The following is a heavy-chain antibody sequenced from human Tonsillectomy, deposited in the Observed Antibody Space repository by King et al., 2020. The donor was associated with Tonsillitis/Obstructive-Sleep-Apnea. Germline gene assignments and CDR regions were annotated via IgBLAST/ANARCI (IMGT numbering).Heavy chain of an antibody. Sequence: QLVQSGAEVKKPGESLRISCEGSGYSFNIYWISWVRQMPGKGLEWMGRIDPSDSYTKYSPSFQGHVTISADKSISTTYLQWSSLEASDTAVYYCARQLRGYSDYNHRYWYFDLWGRGTLVTVSS. D-gene: IGHD5-12*01. CDR2: IDPSDSYT. CDR3: ARQLRGYSDYNHRYWYFDL. J-gene: IGHJ2*01. CDR1: GYSFNIYW. V-gene: IGHV5-10-1*01.